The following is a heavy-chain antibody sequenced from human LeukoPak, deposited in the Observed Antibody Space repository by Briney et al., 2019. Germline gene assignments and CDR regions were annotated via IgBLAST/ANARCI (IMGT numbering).Heavy chain of an antibody. J-gene: IGHJ2*01. V-gene: IGHV4-61*02. Sequence: SETLSLTCTVSGSSISSGSYYWSCIQQPAGKGLECIGRIYTSGSTNYNPSLKSRVTISVDTSKNQFSLKLSSVTAADTAVYYCARGGARYWYFDLWGRGTLVTVSS. CDR2: IYTSGST. CDR3: ARGGARYWYFDL. CDR1: GSSISSGSYY. D-gene: IGHD4/OR15-4a*01.